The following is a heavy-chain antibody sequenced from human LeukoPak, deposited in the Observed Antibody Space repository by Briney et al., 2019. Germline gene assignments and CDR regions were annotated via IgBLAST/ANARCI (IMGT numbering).Heavy chain of an antibody. D-gene: IGHD5-18*01. CDR1: GYTFTTYG. CDR3: ARDAADTVRGGDY. Sequence: ASLRVSCKASGYTFTTYGISWARQAPGQGLEWMGWISAHNGDTNYAQKVQGRVTMTTDTSTTTAYLELRSLRSDDTAVYYCARDAADTVRGGDYWGQGTLVTVSS. CDR2: ISAHNGDT. V-gene: IGHV1-18*01. J-gene: IGHJ4*02.